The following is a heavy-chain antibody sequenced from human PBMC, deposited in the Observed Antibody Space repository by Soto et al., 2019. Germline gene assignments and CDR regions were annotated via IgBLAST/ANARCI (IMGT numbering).Heavy chain of an antibody. J-gene: IGHJ6*02. CDR2: INHSGST. CDR1: GGSFSGYY. D-gene: IGHD2-2*01. V-gene: IGHV4-34*01. CDR3: ARSRKKYYVVPAVMRYYGMDV. Sequence: SETLSLTCAVYGGSFSGYYWSWIRQPPGKGLEWIGEINHSGSTNYNPSLKSRVTISVDTSKNQFSLKLSSVTAADTAVYYCARSRKKYYVVPAVMRYYGMDVWGQGTTVTVSS.